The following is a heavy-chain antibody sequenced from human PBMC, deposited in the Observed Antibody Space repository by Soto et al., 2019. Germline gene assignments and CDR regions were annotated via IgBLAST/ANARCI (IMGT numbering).Heavy chain of an antibody. V-gene: IGHV4-59*01. CDR3: ARDEGLNWFDP. CDR1: GGSISSYY. J-gene: IGHJ5*02. CDR2: IYYSGST. Sequence: SETLSLTCTVSGGSISSYYWSWIRQPPGKGLEWIGYIYYSGSTNYNPSLKSRVTISVDTSKNQFSLKLSSVTAADTAVYYCARDEGLNWFDPWGQGTLVTVSS.